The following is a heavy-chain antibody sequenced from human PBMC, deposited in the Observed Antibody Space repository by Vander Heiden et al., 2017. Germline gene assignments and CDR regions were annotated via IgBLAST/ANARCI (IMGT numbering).Heavy chain of an antibody. Sequence: EVQLVESGGGLVQPGGSLRLSCAASGFPFSSYSMTWVRQAPGKGLEWVSYISSSSSTIYYADSVKGRFTISRDNAKNSLYLQMNSLRDEDTAVYYCARDASLVLLDPYYYYYGMDVWGQGTTVTVSS. D-gene: IGHD2-15*01. CDR3: ARDASLVLLDPYYYYYGMDV. J-gene: IGHJ6*02. CDR2: ISSSSSTI. V-gene: IGHV3-48*02. CDR1: GFPFSSYS.